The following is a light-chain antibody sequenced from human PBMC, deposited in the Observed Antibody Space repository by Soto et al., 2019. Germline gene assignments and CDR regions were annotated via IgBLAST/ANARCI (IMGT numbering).Light chain of an antibody. Sequence: ASQSISSWLAWYQQKXGKAPKLLIYEATXLQSGVPPRFRGSGSGTDFTLNISSLQPEDFATYFCQQASSFPITFGQGTRLEIK. J-gene: IGKJ5*01. CDR1: QSISSW. CDR2: EAT. V-gene: IGKV1D-12*01. CDR3: QQASSFPIT.